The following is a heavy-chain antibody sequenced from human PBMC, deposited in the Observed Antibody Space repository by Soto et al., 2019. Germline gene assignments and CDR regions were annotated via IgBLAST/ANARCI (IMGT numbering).Heavy chain of an antibody. V-gene: IGHV3-23*01. J-gene: IGHJ4*02. CDR2: ISGSGGST. CDR3: AKTPDLLRTIVATIPFDY. D-gene: IGHD5-12*01. CDR1: GFTFSSYA. Sequence: GGSLRLSCAASGFTFSSYAMSWVRQAPGKGLEWVSAISGSGGSTYYADSVKGRFTISRDNSKNTLYLQMNSLRAEDTAVYYCAKTPDLLRTIVATIPFDYWGQGTLVTVSS.